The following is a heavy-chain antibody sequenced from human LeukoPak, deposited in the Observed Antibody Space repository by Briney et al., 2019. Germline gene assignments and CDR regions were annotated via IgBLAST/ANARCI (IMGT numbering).Heavy chain of an antibody. D-gene: IGHD2/OR15-2a*01. V-gene: IGHV3-7*01. Sequence: PGGSLRLSCEVSGFTFNMYWLTWVRQAPAKELEWVAYIDEDGNADWYAVCMKGRLTVSRDNTQSSLYLQMSGLRVEEMAVYYCAREVFPGGLLNTAFDHWGQGALVTVSS. CDR3: AREVFPGGLLNTAFDH. CDR1: GFTFNMYW. J-gene: IGHJ4*02. CDR2: IDEDGNAD.